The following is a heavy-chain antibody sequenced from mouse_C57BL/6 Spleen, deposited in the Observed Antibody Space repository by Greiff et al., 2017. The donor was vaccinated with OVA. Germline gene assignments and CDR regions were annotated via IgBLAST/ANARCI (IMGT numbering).Heavy chain of an antibody. Sequence: VQLQQSGAELVKPGASVKLSCKASGYTFTSYWMQWVKQRPGQGLEWIGEIDPSDSYTNYNQKFKGKATLTVDTSSSTAYMQLSSLTSEDSAVYYCARWGSTGTEAWFAYWGQGTLVTVSA. CDR1: GYTFTSYW. J-gene: IGHJ3*01. V-gene: IGHV1-50*01. D-gene: IGHD4-1*01. CDR3: ARWGSTGTEAWFAY. CDR2: IDPSDSYT.